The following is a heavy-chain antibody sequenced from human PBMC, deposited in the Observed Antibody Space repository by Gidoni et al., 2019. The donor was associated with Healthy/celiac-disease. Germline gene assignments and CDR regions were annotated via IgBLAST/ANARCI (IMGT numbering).Heavy chain of an antibody. CDR3: ARDHDTALAFDI. Sequence: EVQLVESGGGLVKPGGSLRLSCAASGFTFSSYSMNWVRQDPGKGLEWVSSISSSSSYIYYADSVKGRFTIARDNAKNSLYLQMNSLRAEDTAVYYCARDHDTALAFDIWGQGTMVTVSS. V-gene: IGHV3-21*01. CDR1: GFTFSSYS. D-gene: IGHD5-18*01. CDR2: ISSSSSYI. J-gene: IGHJ3*02.